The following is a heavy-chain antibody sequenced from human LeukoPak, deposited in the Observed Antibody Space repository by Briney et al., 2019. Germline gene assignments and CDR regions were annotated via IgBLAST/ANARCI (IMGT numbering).Heavy chain of an antibody. V-gene: IGHV3-23*01. CDR2: ISGSGGST. D-gene: IGHD2-2*02. J-gene: IGHJ4*02. CDR3: AKEELDCSSTSCYTLFFDY. CDR1: GFTFSSYA. Sequence: GSLRLSCAASGFTFSSYAMSWVRQAPGKGLEWVSAISGSGGSTYYADSVKGRFTISRDNSKNTLYLQMNSLRAEDTAVYYCAKEELDCSSTSCYTLFFDYWGQGTLVTVSS.